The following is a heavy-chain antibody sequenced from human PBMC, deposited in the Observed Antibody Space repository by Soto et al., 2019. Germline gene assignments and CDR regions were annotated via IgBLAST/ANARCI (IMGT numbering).Heavy chain of an antibody. CDR1: GFIFSNYA. D-gene: IGHD1-1*01. Sequence: LRLSCAASGFIFSNYAMSWVRQAPGRGLEWVSAISGSGATTYYPDSVKGRFTISRDNSKNTLYLQMNNLRADDTAVYYCTKGGIPRRYNIPKVDFDYWGQGSLVTVSS. J-gene: IGHJ4*02. CDR2: ISGSGATT. CDR3: TKGGIPRRYNIPKVDFDY. V-gene: IGHV3-23*01.